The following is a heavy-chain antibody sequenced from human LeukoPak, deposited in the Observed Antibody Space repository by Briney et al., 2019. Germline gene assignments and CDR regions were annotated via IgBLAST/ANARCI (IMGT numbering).Heavy chain of an antibody. J-gene: IGHJ4*02. Sequence: GGSLRLSCAASGFTFSGFAMSWVRRTPGKGLEWVSGISDSGGRTNYADSVKGRFTISRDNPKNTLYLQMNSLRAEDTAVYFCAKRGVVIRVILVGFHKEAYYFDSWGQGALVTVSS. CDR1: GFTFSGFA. V-gene: IGHV3-23*01. CDR2: ISDSGGRT. D-gene: IGHD3-22*01. CDR3: AKRGVVIRVILVGFHKEAYYFDS.